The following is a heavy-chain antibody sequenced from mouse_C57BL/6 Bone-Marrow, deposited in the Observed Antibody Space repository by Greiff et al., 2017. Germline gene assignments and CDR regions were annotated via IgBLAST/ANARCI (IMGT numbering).Heavy chain of an antibody. V-gene: IGHV1-19*01. CDR3: ASLITTVAIFDY. D-gene: IGHD1-1*01. Sequence: VHVKQSGPVLVKPGASVKMSCKASGYTFTDYYMNWVKQSHGKSLEWIGVINPYNGGTSYNQKFKGKATLTVDKSSSTAYMELNSLTSEDSAVXYCASLITTVAIFDYWGQGTTRTVSS. CDR2: INPYNGGT. CDR1: GYTFTDYY. J-gene: IGHJ2*01.